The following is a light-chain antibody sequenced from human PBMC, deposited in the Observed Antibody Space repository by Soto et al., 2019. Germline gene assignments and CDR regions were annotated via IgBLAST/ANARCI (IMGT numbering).Light chain of an antibody. CDR3: NSYTSSSTYV. CDR1: SSDVGGFNY. CDR2: DVT. Sequence: QSALTKPASVSGSPGQSITISCTGTSSDVGGFNYVSWYQQHPGKAPKLMIYDVTNRPSGVSYRFSGSKSGNTASLTISGLQAEDEADYYCNSYTSSSTYVFGTGTKVPVL. V-gene: IGLV2-14*03. J-gene: IGLJ1*01.